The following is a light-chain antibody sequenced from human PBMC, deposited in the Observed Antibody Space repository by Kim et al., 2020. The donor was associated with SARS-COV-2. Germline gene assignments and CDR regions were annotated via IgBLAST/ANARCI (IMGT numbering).Light chain of an antibody. Sequence: NFMLTQPHSVSESPGKTVTISCTRSSGSIASNYVQWYHQRPGSAPTTVIYEDNQRPSGVPDRFSGSIDSSSNSASLTISGLKTEDEADYYCQSYDSSNRWVFGGGTQLTVL. V-gene: IGLV6-57*04. CDR1: SGSIASNY. CDR2: EDN. J-gene: IGLJ3*02. CDR3: QSYDSSNRWV.